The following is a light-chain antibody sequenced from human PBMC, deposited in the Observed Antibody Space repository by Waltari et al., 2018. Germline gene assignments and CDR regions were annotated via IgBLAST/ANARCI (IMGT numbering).Light chain of an antibody. J-gene: IGLJ2*01. CDR3: SSYAGSDNFLL. CDR1: SSDVGGYNY. Sequence: QSALTQPPSASGSPGQSVTISCTGTSSDVGGYNYVPWDQQAPGKAPRLIIYEVNERPSGVPHRFSGSKSGNTASLTVSGLQPEDEGEYYCSSYAGSDNFLLFGGGTKLTVL. V-gene: IGLV2-8*01. CDR2: EVN.